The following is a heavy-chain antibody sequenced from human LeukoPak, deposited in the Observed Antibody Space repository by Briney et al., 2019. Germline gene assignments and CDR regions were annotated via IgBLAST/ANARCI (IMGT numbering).Heavy chain of an antibody. Sequence: PSETLSLTCIISDDSISSSTYYWGWIRQPAGKGLEWIGRIYTSGSTNYNPSLKSRVTISGDTSKNQFSLRLSSVTAADTAVYYCARASYSYDINGWVPFDYWGQGTLVTVSS. CDR2: IYTSGST. D-gene: IGHD3-22*01. V-gene: IGHV4-61*02. J-gene: IGHJ4*02. CDR3: ARASYSYDINGWVPFDY. CDR1: DDSISSSTYY.